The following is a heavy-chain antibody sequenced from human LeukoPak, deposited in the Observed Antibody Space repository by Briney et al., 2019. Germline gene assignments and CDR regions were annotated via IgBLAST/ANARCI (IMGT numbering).Heavy chain of an antibody. CDR1: GFTFSSYG. D-gene: IGHD6-6*01. J-gene: IGHJ4*02. V-gene: IGHV3-30*18. Sequence: GGSLRLSCAASGFTFSSYGKHWVRQAPGKGLEWVAVISYDGSNKYYADSVKGRFTISRDNSKNTLYLQMNSLRAEDTAVYYCAKDLRGLRRPPDYWGQGTLVTVSS. CDR2: ISYDGSNK. CDR3: AKDLRGLRRPPDY.